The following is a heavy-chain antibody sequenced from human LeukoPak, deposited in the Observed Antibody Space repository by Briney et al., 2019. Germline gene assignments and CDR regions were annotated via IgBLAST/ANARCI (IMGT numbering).Heavy chain of an antibody. D-gene: IGHD6-13*01. CDR3: ARDGARAVAGRGVFDY. Sequence: PSETLSLTCTVSGGSISSYYWSWIRQPPGKGLEWLGYIYYSGSTNYNPSLKSRVTISVDTSKNQFSLKLSSVTAAGTAVYYCARDGARAVAGRGVFDYWGQGTLVTVSS. CDR1: GGSISSYY. CDR2: IYYSGST. J-gene: IGHJ4*02. V-gene: IGHV4-59*01.